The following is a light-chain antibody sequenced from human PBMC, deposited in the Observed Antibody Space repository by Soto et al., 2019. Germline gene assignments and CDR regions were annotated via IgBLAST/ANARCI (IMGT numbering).Light chain of an antibody. V-gene: IGLV2-14*01. Sequence: QSALTQPASVSGSPGQLITIFCTGTSSDVGGYNYVSWYQQHPGKAPKLMIYEVSNRPSGVSNRFSGSESGNTASLTISGLQAEDEADYYCSSYTSSTNFVFGTGTKVTVL. CDR2: EVS. CDR1: SSDVGGYNY. J-gene: IGLJ1*01. CDR3: SSYTSSTNFV.